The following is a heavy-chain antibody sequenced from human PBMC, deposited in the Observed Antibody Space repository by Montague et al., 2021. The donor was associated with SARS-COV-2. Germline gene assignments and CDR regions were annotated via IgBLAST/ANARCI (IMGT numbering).Heavy chain of an antibody. J-gene: IGHJ4*02. Sequence: SETLSLTCAVYGGSFSGYYWSWIRQVPGKGLEWIGEIDHSRNTDHNPSLKSRVTISVDTSKNQFSLNLISVTAADTAVYYCARDRGLGVAENFDCWGQGTLVTVSS. D-gene: IGHD3-10*01. CDR2: IDHSRNT. CDR3: ARDRGLGVAENFDC. V-gene: IGHV4-34*01. CDR1: GGSFSGYY.